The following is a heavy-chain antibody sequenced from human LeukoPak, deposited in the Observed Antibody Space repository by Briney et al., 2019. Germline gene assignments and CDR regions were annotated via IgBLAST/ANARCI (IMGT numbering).Heavy chain of an antibody. CDR1: GFTFRNYD. D-gene: IGHD1-26*01. Sequence: GGSLRLSCEASGFTFRNYDMHWVRQAPGKGLEWVAVISYDGSNKYYADSVKGRFTISRDNSKNTLYLQMNSLRAEDTAVYYCAKGPSWELFFDYWGQGILVTVSS. J-gene: IGHJ4*02. CDR2: ISYDGSNK. CDR3: AKGPSWELFFDY. V-gene: IGHV3-30*18.